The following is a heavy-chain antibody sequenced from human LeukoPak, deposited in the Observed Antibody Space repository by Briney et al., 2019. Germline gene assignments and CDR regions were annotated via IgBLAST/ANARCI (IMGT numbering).Heavy chain of an antibody. V-gene: IGHV1-46*01. Sequence: GASVKVSCKASGYTFTSYYMHWVRQAPGQGLEWMGIINPSGGSTSYAQKFQGRVTMTRDTSTSTVYMELSSLRSEDTAVYYCARECLSSSWYAEGFYFDYWGQGTLVTVSS. CDR3: ARECLSSSWYAEGFYFDY. J-gene: IGHJ4*02. D-gene: IGHD6-13*01. CDR1: GYTFTSYY. CDR2: INPSGGST.